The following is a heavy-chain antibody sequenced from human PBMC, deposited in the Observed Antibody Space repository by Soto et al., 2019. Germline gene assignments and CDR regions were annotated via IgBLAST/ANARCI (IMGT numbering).Heavy chain of an antibody. V-gene: IGHV3-21*01. Sequence: EVQLVESGGGLVKPGGSLRLSCAASGFTFSSYSMNWVRQAPGKGLEWVSSISSSSSYIYYADSVKGRFTISRDNAKNSLYLKMNSLRAEDTAVYYCARDRGYCSSTSCYGGYYYGMDVWGQGTTVTVSS. CDR1: GFTFSSYS. J-gene: IGHJ6*02. D-gene: IGHD2-2*01. CDR2: ISSSSSYI. CDR3: ARDRGYCSSTSCYGGYYYGMDV.